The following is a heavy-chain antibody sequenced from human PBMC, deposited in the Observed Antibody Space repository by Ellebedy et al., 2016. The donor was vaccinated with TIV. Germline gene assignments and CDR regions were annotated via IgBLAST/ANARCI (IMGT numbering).Heavy chain of an antibody. V-gene: IGHV4-59*01. Sequence: ESLKISCTVSGNSISSYYWSWIRQPPGKGLEWIGYIYYSGSTNYNPSLKSRVTISVDTSKKQFSLKLSSVTAADTAVYYCASRHPGSYTLDYWGQGTLVTVSS. CDR1: GNSISSYY. D-gene: IGHD1-26*01. CDR2: IYYSGST. J-gene: IGHJ4*02. CDR3: ASRHPGSYTLDY.